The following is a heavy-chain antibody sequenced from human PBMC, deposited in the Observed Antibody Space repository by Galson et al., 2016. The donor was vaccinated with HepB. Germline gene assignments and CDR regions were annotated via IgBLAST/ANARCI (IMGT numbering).Heavy chain of an antibody. Sequence: SLRLSCAASGLTFSSYAMSWVRQAPGKGLEWVSFISGSGGNTNFADSVKGRFTVSRDNSKNTLYLQVNSLRADDTAVYYCATLVVSYSHFEYWGQGTLVTVSS. D-gene: IGHD2-15*01. J-gene: IGHJ4*02. CDR2: ISGSGGNT. CDR1: GLTFSSYA. CDR3: ATLVVSYSHFEY. V-gene: IGHV3-23*01.